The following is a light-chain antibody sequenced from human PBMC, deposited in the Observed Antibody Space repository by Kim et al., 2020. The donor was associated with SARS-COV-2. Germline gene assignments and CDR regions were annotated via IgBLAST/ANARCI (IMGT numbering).Light chain of an antibody. V-gene: IGKV1-12*01. CDR1: QIISVW. CDR3: QHANGFPWT. J-gene: IGKJ1*01. CDR2: GAS. Sequence: ASVGDRVTITCRASQIISVWLAWYQQRPGKAPKLLISGASNLQIGVPSRISGSGSGTVFTLTISSLQPEDVGTYYCQHANGFPWTFGQGTKVDIK.